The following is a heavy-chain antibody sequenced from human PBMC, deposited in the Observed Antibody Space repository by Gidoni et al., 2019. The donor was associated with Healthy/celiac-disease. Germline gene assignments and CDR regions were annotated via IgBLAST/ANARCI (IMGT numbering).Heavy chain of an antibody. CDR1: GFTVSSNY. CDR2: IYSGGST. Sequence: EVQLVESGGGLVQPGGSLRPSCAASGFTVSSNYMSWVRQAPGKGLEWVSVIYSGGSTYYADSVKGRFTISRDNSKNTLYLQMNSLRAEDTAVYYCASLSQPGGLYYYYGMDVWGQGTTVTVSS. J-gene: IGHJ6*02. CDR3: ASLSQPGGLYYYYGMDV. V-gene: IGHV3-66*02.